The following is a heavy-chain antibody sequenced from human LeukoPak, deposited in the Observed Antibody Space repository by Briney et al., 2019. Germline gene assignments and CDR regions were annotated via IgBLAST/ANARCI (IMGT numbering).Heavy chain of an antibody. V-gene: IGHV3-21*01. D-gene: IGHD1-26*01. CDR2: TSSSSSYI. Sequence: GGSLRLSCAASGFTFSSYSMNWVRQAPGKGLEWVSSTSSSSSYIYYADSVKGRFTISRDNAKNSLYLQMNSLRAEDTAVYYCARDQRSGSYYNYYYGMDVWGQGTTVTVSS. J-gene: IGHJ6*02. CDR1: GFTFSSYS. CDR3: ARDQRSGSYYNYYYGMDV.